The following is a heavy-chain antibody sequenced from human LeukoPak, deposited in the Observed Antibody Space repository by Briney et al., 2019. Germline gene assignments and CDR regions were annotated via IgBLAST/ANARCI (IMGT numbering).Heavy chain of an antibody. J-gene: IGHJ4*02. CDR3: ARETPIAAAAFDY. Sequence: PGGSLRLSCAASGFTFSSYAMHWVRQAPGKGLEWVAVISYDGSNKYYADSVKGRFTISRDNSKNTLYLQMNSLRAEDTAVYYCARETPIAAAAFDYWGQGTLVTVSS. V-gene: IGHV3-30-3*01. CDR2: ISYDGSNK. D-gene: IGHD6-13*01. CDR1: GFTFSSYA.